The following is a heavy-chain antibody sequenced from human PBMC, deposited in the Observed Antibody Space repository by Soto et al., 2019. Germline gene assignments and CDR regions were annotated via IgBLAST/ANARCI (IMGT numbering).Heavy chain of an antibody. D-gene: IGHD6-6*01. Sequence: PSETLSHTCAFSGFSISSSNLLSWVRPPPGKGLEWIGEIYHSGSTNYNPSLKSRVTISVDKSKNQFSLKLSSVTAADTAVYYCERDLEKLGRVNYFDYWGQGTLVTVSS. V-gene: IGHV4-4*02. CDR3: ERDLEKLGRVNYFDY. CDR2: IYHSGST. J-gene: IGHJ4*02. CDR1: GFSISSSNL.